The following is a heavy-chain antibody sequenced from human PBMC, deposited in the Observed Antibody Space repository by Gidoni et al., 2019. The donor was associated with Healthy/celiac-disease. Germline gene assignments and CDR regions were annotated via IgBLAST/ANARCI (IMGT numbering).Heavy chain of an antibody. V-gene: IGHV3-23*01. D-gene: IGHD2-15*01. CDR3: AKDLVSLSVDGGIFGLVDY. CDR2: ISGCGGST. Sequence: EVQLLESGGGLVQPGGSLRLSCAASGFTFSSYAMSWVRQAPGKGLEWVSAISGCGGSTYYADSVKGRFTIARDNSKTTLYLQMNSLRAEDTAVYYCAKDLVSLSVDGGIFGLVDYWGQGTLVTVSS. J-gene: IGHJ4*02. CDR1: GFTFSSYA.